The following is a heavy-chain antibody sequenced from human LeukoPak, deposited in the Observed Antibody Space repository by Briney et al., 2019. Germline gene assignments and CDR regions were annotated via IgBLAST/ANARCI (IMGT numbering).Heavy chain of an antibody. Sequence: ETLSLTCIVSGGSLSTYSWNWIRQSPGKGLEWVGRIKSKTDGGTTDYAAPVKGRFTISRDDSKNTLYLQMNSLKTEDTAVYYCTTVLEYYYDSSGYPHFDYWGQGTLVTVSS. CDR3: TTVLEYYYDSSGYPHFDY. CDR2: IKSKTDGGTT. J-gene: IGHJ4*02. V-gene: IGHV3-15*07. CDR1: GGSLSTYS. D-gene: IGHD3-22*01.